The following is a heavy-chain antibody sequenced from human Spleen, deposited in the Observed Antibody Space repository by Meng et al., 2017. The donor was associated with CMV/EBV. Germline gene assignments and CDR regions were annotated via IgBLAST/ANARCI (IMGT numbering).Heavy chain of an antibody. J-gene: IGHJ4*02. V-gene: IGHV5-51*01. Sequence: GESLKISCKGSGYSFSNYWIGWVRQMPGKGLEWMGIIFPGDSGTRYSPSFQGQVSISADKSINTAYLQWSSLKASDTGIYYCARHKGGNFWSGPDYWGQGTLVTVSS. CDR3: ARHKGGNFWSGPDY. CDR2: IFPGDSGT. D-gene: IGHD3-3*01. CDR1: GYSFSNYW.